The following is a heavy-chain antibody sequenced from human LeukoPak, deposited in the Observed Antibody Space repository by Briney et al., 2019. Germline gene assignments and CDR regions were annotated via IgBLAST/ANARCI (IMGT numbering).Heavy chain of an antibody. D-gene: IGHD4-11*01. CDR1: GFTFIGYG. J-gene: IGHJ5*02. CDR3: ARVHDYSDLRVWFDP. V-gene: IGHV3-7*04. Sequence: GGSLRVSFAPPGFTFIGYGISWVARAPGRGRKWGANIKEDGSQKYYVDSVKGRFTISRDNAKNSLYLQMNSLRAEDTAVYSCARVHDYSDLRVWFDPWGQGTLVTVSS. CDR2: IKEDGSQK.